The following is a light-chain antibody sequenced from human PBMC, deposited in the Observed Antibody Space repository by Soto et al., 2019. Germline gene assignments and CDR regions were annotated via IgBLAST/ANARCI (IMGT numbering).Light chain of an antibody. CDR3: QQYNSYSST. CDR1: QGISSY. Sequence: DIQLTQSPSFLSASVGERVTLTWRASQGISSYLAWYQQKPGKAPKLLIYDASSLESGVPSRFSGSGSGTEFTLTISSLQPDDFATYYCQQYNSYSSTFGQGTKVDIK. CDR2: DAS. J-gene: IGKJ1*01. V-gene: IGKV1-9*01.